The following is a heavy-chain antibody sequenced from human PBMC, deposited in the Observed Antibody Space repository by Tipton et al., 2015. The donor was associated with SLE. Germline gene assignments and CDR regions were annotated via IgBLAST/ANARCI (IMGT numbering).Heavy chain of an antibody. CDR1: GGSISSSSYY. D-gene: IGHD3-10*01. CDR2: INHSGST. J-gene: IGHJ2*01. V-gene: IGHV4-39*07. Sequence: TLSLTCTVSGGSISSSSYYWGWIRQPPGKGLGWIGEINHSGSTNYNPSLKSRVTISLDTSKNQFSLKLSSVTAADTAVYYCARRRGGPWYFDLWGRGTLVTVSS. CDR3: ARRRGGPWYFDL.